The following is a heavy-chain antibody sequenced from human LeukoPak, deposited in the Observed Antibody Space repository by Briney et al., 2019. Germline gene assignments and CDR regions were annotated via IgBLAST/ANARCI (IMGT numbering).Heavy chain of an antibody. J-gene: IGHJ4*02. CDR3: AKDGGLWVSAHWGDS. Sequence: GGSLRLSCAASGFTFSSYSMNWVRQAPGKGLEWVSYISSSSSTIYYADSVKGRFTVSRDDSKNTLYLQMNSLRAEDTAVYYCAKDGGLWVSAHWGDSWGRGTLVTVSS. CDR1: GFTFSSYS. V-gene: IGHV3-48*01. CDR2: ISSSSSTI. D-gene: IGHD7-27*01.